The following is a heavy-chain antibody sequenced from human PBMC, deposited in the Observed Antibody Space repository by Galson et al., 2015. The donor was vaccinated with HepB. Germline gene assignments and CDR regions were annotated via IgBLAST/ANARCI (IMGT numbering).Heavy chain of an antibody. Sequence: CAISGDSVSSNSAAWHWIGQSPSRGLEWLGRTYYKSKWYNDYAVSVESRITINADTSKNQFSLQLKSVTPEDTAVYYCATGPKAFHWFDPWGQGTLVTVSS. CDR3: ATGPKAFHWFDP. CDR2: TYYKSKWYN. J-gene: IGHJ5*02. CDR1: GDSVSSNSAA. V-gene: IGHV6-1*01.